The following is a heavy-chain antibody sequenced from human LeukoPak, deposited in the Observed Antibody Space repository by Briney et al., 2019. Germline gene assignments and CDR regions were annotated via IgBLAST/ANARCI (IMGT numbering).Heavy chain of an antibody. CDR2: ISYSGST. D-gene: IGHD3-22*01. V-gene: IGHV4-59*01. CDR3: ASSPFAYYYDSSGYYYGFDY. J-gene: IGHJ4*02. CDR1: GGSFSGYY. Sequence: PSETLSLTCAVYGGSFSGYYWSWIRQPPGKGLEWIGYISYSGSTKYNPSLKSRVTISVDTSKNQFSLKLSSVTAADTAVYYCASSPFAYYYDSSGYYYGFDYWGQGTLVTVSS.